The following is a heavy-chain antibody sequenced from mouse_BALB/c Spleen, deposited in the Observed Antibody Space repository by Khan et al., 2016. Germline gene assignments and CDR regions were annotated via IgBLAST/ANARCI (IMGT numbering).Heavy chain of an antibody. V-gene: IGHV6-6*02. J-gene: IGHJ3*01. CDR3: TTGFAY. CDR2: IRLKSNNYAT. CDR1: GFTFSNYW. Sequence: EVKLEASGGGLVQPGGSMKLSCVASGFTFSNYWMNWVRQSPEKGLEWVAEIRLKSNNYATHYAESVKGRFTISRDDSKRSVYLQMITLRAEYTCIYYCTTGFAYWGHGTLFTVSA.